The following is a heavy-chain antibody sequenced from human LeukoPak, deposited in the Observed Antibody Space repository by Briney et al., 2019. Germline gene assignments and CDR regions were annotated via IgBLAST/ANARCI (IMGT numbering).Heavy chain of an antibody. CDR2: IIPILGIA. Sequence: SVKVSCKASGGTFSSYAISWVRQAPGQGLEWMGRIIPILGIANYAQEFQGRVTITADKSTSTAYMELSSLRSEDTAVYYCARAYYGSGRRYYGMDVWGQGTTVTVSS. J-gene: IGHJ6*02. V-gene: IGHV1-69*04. D-gene: IGHD3-10*01. CDR3: ARAYYGSGRRYYGMDV. CDR1: GGTFSSYA.